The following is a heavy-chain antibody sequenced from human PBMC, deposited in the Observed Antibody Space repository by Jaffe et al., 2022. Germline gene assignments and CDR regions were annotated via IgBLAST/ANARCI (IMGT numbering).Heavy chain of an antibody. V-gene: IGHV4-59*01. CDR1: GGSISSYY. D-gene: IGHD3-10*01. Sequence: QVQLQESGPGLVKPSETLSLTCSVSGGSISSYYWIWIRQPPGKGLEWIGNIFYSGSTNYNPSLKSRVTISVDTSKNQFSLKLTSVTAADTAVYYCARGQLGGGWLWSGESATGPTYFDYWGQGTLVTVSS. CDR2: IFYSGST. CDR3: ARGQLGGGWLWSGESATGPTYFDY. J-gene: IGHJ4*02.